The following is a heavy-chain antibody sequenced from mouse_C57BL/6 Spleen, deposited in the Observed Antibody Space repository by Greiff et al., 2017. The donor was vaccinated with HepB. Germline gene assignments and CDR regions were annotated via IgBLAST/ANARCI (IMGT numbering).Heavy chain of an antibody. V-gene: IGHV1-64*01. D-gene: IGHD1-1*01. Sequence: QVHVKQPGAELVKPGASVKLSCKASGYTFTSYWMHWVKQRPGQGLEWIGMIHPNSGSTNYNEKFKSKATLTVDKSSSTAYMQLSSLTSEDSAVYYCARKIGSSYWYFDVWGTGTTVTVSS. CDR2: IHPNSGST. J-gene: IGHJ1*03. CDR1: GYTFTSYW. CDR3: ARKIGSSYWYFDV.